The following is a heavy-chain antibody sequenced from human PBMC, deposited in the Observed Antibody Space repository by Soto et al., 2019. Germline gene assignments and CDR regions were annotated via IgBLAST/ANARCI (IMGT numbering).Heavy chain of an antibody. J-gene: IGHJ4*02. V-gene: IGHV3-23*01. CDR3: TKDEGGSYSIEHFDY. Sequence: EVQLLESGGGLVQPGGSLRLSCAASGFTFSSYAMSWVRQAPGKGLEWVSAISGSGGSTYYADSVKGRFTISRDNSKNTLYLQMNSLRAEDTAVYYCTKDEGGSYSIEHFDYWGQGTLVTVSS. D-gene: IGHD1-26*01. CDR1: GFTFSSYA. CDR2: ISGSGGST.